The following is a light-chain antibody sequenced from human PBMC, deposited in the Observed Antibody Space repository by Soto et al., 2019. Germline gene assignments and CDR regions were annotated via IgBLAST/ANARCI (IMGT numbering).Light chain of an antibody. Sequence: DIQMTQSPSSLSASVGDRVTISCRASQNISFHLNWYQLKPGEAPNLLIYDASSLQSGVPSRFSGSGSGTGFTLTISSLQPEDFANYYCQQSYSTPTFGPGTKMNVK. V-gene: IGKV1-39*01. CDR3: QQSYSTPT. CDR1: QNISFH. CDR2: DAS. J-gene: IGKJ3*01.